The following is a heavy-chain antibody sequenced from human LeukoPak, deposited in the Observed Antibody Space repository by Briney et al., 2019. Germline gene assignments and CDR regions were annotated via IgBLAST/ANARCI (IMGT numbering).Heavy chain of an antibody. J-gene: IGHJ6*03. D-gene: IGHD2-2*01. CDR3: ARGYHYYYMDV. CDR1: GGSISSSSYY. Sequence: SETLSLTCTVSGGSISSSSYYWGWIRQPPGKGLEWIGSIYHSGSTYYNPSLKSRVTISVDTSKNQFSLKLSSVTAADTAVYYCARGYHYYYMDVWGKGTTVTISS. V-gene: IGHV4-39*07. CDR2: IYHSGST.